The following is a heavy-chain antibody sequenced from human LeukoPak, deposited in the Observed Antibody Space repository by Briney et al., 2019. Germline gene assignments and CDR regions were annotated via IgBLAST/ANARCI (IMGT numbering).Heavy chain of an antibody. J-gene: IGHJ4*02. CDR3: ARAPGDY. CDR2: ISSSSNYI. Sequence: GGSLRLSCAASGFTFSSYSMNWVRQAPGKGLEWVSSISSSSNYIYYADSVKGRFIISRDDAKNSLYLQMNSLRAEDTAVYYCARAPGDYWGQGTLVTVSS. V-gene: IGHV3-21*01. D-gene: IGHD3-10*01. CDR1: GFTFSSYS.